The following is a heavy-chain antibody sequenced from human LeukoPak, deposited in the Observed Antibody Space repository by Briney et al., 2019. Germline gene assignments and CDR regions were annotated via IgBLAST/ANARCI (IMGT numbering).Heavy chain of an antibody. V-gene: IGHV3-9*01. D-gene: IGHD1-26*01. CDR2: ISWNSGSI. J-gene: IGHJ3*02. Sequence: PGGSLRLSCAASGFTFDDYAMHWVRQAPGKGLEWVSGISWNSGSIGYADSVKGRFTISRDNAKNSLYLQMNSLRAEDTALYYCAVGVGATTPCDAFDIWGQGTMVTVSS. CDR1: GFTFDDYA. CDR3: AVGVGATTPCDAFDI.